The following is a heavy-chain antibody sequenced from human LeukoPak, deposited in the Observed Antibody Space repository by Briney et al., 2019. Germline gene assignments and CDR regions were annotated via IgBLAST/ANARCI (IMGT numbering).Heavy chain of an antibody. J-gene: IGHJ4*02. D-gene: IGHD6-13*01. CDR2: ISGSGGST. V-gene: IGHV3-23*01. CDR3: VTYKAAAGHFDY. CDR1: GFTFSSYA. Sequence: GGSLRLSCAASGFTFSSYAMSWVRQAPGKGLEWVSAISGSGGSTYYADSVKGRFTISRDNSKNTLYLQMNSLRAEDTAVYYCVTYKAAAGHFDYWGQGTLVTVSS.